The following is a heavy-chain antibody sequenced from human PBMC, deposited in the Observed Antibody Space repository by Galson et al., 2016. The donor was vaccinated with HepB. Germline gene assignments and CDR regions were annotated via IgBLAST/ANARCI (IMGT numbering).Heavy chain of an antibody. J-gene: IGHJ3*02. V-gene: IGHV4-34*01. CDR2: IIDSQNS. D-gene: IGHD1-26*01. CDR3: ARGRYSGNADAFDI. CDR1: GGSFSGYS. Sequence: LSLTCAVYGGSFSGYSWSWIRQPPGKGLEWIGEIIDSQNSNYNPSLKSRVTMSLDTSKNQFSLNLTSVTAADKAVYFCARGRYSGNADAFDIWGQGTMVTVSS.